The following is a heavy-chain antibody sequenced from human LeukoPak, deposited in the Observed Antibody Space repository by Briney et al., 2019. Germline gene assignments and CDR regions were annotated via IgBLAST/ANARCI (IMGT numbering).Heavy chain of an antibody. V-gene: IGHV4-59*01. Sequence: GSLRLSCAASGFTFSSYSMNWVRQAPGKGLEWIGYIYYTGSTSYNPSLKSRVTMSLDASKNQFSLELNSVTPADTAVYYCARGGNYWPQWWFDPWGRGTLVSVSS. CDR3: ARGGNYWPQWWFDP. CDR2: IYYTGST. J-gene: IGHJ5*02. CDR1: GFTFSSYS. D-gene: IGHD1-26*01.